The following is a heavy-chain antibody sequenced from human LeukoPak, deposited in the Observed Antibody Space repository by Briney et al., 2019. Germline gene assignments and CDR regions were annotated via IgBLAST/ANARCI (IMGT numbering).Heavy chain of an antibody. CDR2: ISSSGSTI. CDR3: ARDGRHTVTTWYYFDY. J-gene: IGHJ4*02. D-gene: IGHD4-17*01. V-gene: IGHV3-11*01. Sequence: GGSLRLSCAASGFTFSDYYMSWIRQAPGKGLEWVSYISSSGSTIYYADSVKGRFTISRDNAKNSLYLQMNSLRAEDTAVYYCARDGRHTVTTWYYFDYWGQGTLVTVSS. CDR1: GFTFSDYY.